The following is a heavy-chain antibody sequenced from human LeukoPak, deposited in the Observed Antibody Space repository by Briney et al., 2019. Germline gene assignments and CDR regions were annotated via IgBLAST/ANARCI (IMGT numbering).Heavy chain of an antibody. D-gene: IGHD3-10*01. CDR3: ARGRNGLIWFGELER. V-gene: IGHV1-69*13. CDR1: GGTFSNYG. Sequence: SVKVSCKASGGTFSNYGISWVGQAPGQGLEYMGGIIPIFDTANYAQKFHGRVTITADESKSTAYLEMSSLRSEDTAVYYCARGRNGLIWFGELERWRQGTMVSDCS. J-gene: IGHJ4*02. CDR2: IIPIFDTA.